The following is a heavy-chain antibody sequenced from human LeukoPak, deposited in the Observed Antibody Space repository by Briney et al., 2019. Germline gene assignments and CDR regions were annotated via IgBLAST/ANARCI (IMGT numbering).Heavy chain of an antibody. CDR1: GGSSSDYY. J-gene: IGHJ4*02. D-gene: IGHD3-16*02. Sequence: PSETLSLTCAVYGGSSSDYYWSWIRQPPGKGLEWIGEINHSGTTNYSPSLKSRVSISVGTSKNQFSLKLNSVTAADAAMYYCASHYSSGSYRYTGSFDSWGQGMLVNVSS. V-gene: IGHV4-34*01. CDR3: ASHYSSGSYRYTGSFDS. CDR2: INHSGTT.